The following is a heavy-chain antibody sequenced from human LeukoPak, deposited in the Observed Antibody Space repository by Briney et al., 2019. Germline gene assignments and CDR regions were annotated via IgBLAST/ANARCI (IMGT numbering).Heavy chain of an antibody. V-gene: IGHV4-34*01. CDR1: GGSFSGYY. D-gene: IGHD2-21*02. CDR3: ARAAGLTYCGGDCYSGYFDY. J-gene: IGHJ4*02. Sequence: SETLSLTCAVYGGSFSGYYWSWIRQPPVKGLEWIGEINHSGSTNYNPSLKSRVTISVDTSKNQFSLKLSSVTAADTAVYYCARAAGLTYCGGDCYSGYFDYWGQGTLVTVSS. CDR2: INHSGST.